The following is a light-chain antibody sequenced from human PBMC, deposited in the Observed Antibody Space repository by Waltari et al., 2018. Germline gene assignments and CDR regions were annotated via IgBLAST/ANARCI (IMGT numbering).Light chain of an antibody. J-gene: IGKJ4*01. CDR3: QQFNSFPLT. CDR1: QDISSA. CDR2: DAS. V-gene: IGKV1-13*02. Sequence: AIQLTQSPSSLAASVGDKVNITCRASQDISSALAWYQLRPGKAPKFLIYDASILESGVPSRFRGSGSGTDFTLTISSLQPDDFGTYFCQQFNSFPLTFGGGTKVEMK.